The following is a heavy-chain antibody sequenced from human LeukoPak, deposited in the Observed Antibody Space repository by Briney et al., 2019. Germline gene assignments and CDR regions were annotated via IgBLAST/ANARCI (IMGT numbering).Heavy chain of an antibody. D-gene: IGHD5-18*01. CDR3: ARMAMDFDY. J-gene: IGHJ4*02. CDR1: GFTFSTYS. CDR2: ISSSSSYI. V-gene: IGHV3-21*01. Sequence: PGGSLRLSCAASGFTFSTYSMNRVRQAPGKGLEWVSSISSSSSYIYYADSVKGRFTISRDNAKNSLYLQMNSLRAEDTAVYYCARMAMDFDYWGQGTLVTVSS.